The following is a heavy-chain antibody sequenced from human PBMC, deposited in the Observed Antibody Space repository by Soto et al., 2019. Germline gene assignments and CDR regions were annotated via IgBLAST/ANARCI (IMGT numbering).Heavy chain of an antibody. V-gene: IGHV3-30*18. D-gene: IGHD3-22*01. Sequence: QVQLVESGGGVVQPGRSLRLSCAASGFTFSSYGMHWVRQAPGKGLEWVAVISYDGSNKYYADSVKGRFTLSRDNSKNTLYLQMNSLRAEDTAVYYCAKEWVYDSSGWSFDYWGQGTLVTASS. J-gene: IGHJ4*02. CDR2: ISYDGSNK. CDR1: GFTFSSYG. CDR3: AKEWVYDSSGWSFDY.